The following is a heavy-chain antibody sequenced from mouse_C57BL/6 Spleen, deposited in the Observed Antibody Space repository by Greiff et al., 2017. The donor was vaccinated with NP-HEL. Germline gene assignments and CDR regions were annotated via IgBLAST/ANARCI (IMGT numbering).Heavy chain of an antibody. V-gene: IGHV1-80*01. Sequence: QVQLQQSGAELVKPGASVKISCKASGYAFSSYWMNWVTQRPGKGLEWIGQIYPGDGDTNYNGKFKGKATLTADKSSSTAYMQLSSLTSEDSAVYFCARGGYGSMIYFDYWGQGTTLTVSS. D-gene: IGHD1-1*01. CDR2: IYPGDGDT. J-gene: IGHJ2*01. CDR1: GYAFSSYW. CDR3: ARGGYGSMIYFDY.